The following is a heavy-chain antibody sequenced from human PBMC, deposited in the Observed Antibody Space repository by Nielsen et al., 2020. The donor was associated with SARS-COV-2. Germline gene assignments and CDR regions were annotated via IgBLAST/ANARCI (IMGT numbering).Heavy chain of an antibody. CDR3: ARDPSLVRGVIIGIDAFDI. CDR2: ISGSGGSI. D-gene: IGHD3-10*01. V-gene: IGHV3-23*01. Sequence: GEALKISCAASGFTFSNYAMTWVRQVPGKGLEWVSAISGSGGSIYYADSVKGRFTISRDNSKNTLYLQMNSLRAEDTAVYYCARDPSLVRGVIIGIDAFDIWGQGTMVTVSS. CDR1: GFTFSNYA. J-gene: IGHJ3*02.